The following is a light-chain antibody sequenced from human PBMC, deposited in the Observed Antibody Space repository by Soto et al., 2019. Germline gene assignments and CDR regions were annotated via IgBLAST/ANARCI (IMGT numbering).Light chain of an antibody. CDR3: QQYGSSPET. Sequence: EIALTQSPGTLSLSPGERATLSCRASQSISSYSAWYQQKPGQAPRLLIYGASSRATGIPDRFSGSGSGTDFTLTISRLEPEDFAVYYCQQYGSSPETFGQGTKVEIK. V-gene: IGKV3-20*01. J-gene: IGKJ1*01. CDR1: QSISSY. CDR2: GAS.